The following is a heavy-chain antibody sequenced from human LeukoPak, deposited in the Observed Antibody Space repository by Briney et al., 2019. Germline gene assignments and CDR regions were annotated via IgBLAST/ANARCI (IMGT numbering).Heavy chain of an antibody. CDR1: GFTFSSYW. D-gene: IGHD4-17*01. Sequence: PGGSLRLSCAASGFTFSSYWMSWVRQAPGKGLEWVANIKQDGSEKYYEDSVKGRFTISRDNAKNSLYLQMNSLRAEDTAVYYCARDDSLTTDSAFDIWGQGTMVTVSS. V-gene: IGHV3-7*01. CDR3: ARDDSLTTDSAFDI. J-gene: IGHJ3*02. CDR2: IKQDGSEK.